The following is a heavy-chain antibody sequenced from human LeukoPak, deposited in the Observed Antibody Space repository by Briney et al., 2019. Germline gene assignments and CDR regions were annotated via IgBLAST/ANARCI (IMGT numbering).Heavy chain of an antibody. Sequence: SQTLSLTCTVSGGSISSGGYYWSWIRQPPGKGLEWIGYIYHSGSTYYNPSLKSRVTISVDRSKNQFSLKLSSVTAADTAVYYCARHGSVYYDSSGYQFGYWGQGTLVTVSS. D-gene: IGHD3-22*01. CDR2: IYHSGST. CDR1: GGSISSGGYY. CDR3: ARHGSVYYDSSGYQFGY. V-gene: IGHV4-30-2*01. J-gene: IGHJ4*02.